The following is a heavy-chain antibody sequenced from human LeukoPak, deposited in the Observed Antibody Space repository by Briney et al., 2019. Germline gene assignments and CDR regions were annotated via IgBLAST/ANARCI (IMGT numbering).Heavy chain of an antibody. CDR1: GGSISSYY. Sequence: PSETLSLTCTVSGGSISSYYWSWIRQPPGKGLEWIGYIYYSGSTNYNPSLKSRVTISVDTSKNQFSLKLSSVTAADTAVYYCARGHSSGYYQGGGWFDPWGQGTLVTVSS. D-gene: IGHD3-22*01. CDR2: IYYSGST. V-gene: IGHV4-59*01. CDR3: ARGHSSGYYQGGGWFDP. J-gene: IGHJ5*02.